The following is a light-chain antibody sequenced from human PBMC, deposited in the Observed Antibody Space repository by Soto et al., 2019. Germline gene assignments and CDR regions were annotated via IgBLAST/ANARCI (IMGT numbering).Light chain of an antibody. CDR3: AVWDDRLSGPI. V-gene: IGLV1-44*01. Sequence: QSVLTQPPSASGTPGQRVTISCSGSNSYIRRNIVNWYQQLPGAAPKLLIYSNGQRPSGVPDRFSASASGTAASLAISGLQSDDEADYYCAVWDDRLSGPIFGGGTKLTVL. CDR2: SNG. J-gene: IGLJ2*01. CDR1: NSYIRRNI.